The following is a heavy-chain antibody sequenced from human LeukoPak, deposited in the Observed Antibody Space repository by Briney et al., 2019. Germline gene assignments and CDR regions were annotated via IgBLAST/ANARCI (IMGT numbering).Heavy chain of an antibody. CDR2: ISSSGSTI. Sequence: PGGSLRLSCAASGFTFSSYEMNWVRQAPGKGLEWVSYISSSGSTIYYADPVKGRFTISRDNAKNSLYLQMNSLRAEDTAVYYCARDLGGSSGWYGGIDEFDYWGQGTLVTVSS. CDR1: GFTFSSYE. J-gene: IGHJ4*02. V-gene: IGHV3-48*03. D-gene: IGHD6-19*01. CDR3: ARDLGGSSGWYGGIDEFDY.